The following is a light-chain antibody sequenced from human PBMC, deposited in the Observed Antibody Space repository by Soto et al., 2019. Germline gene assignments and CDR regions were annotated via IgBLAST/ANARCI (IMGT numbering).Light chain of an antibody. CDR2: RAS. Sequence: DIQMTQTPSTRSASVGDRVTMTCRASQSISNSLAWFQQKPGKAPKLLIYRASALQSGVPSRFSGSGSGTEFTLPIDSLQPDDFATFSCQQYSTYPLPSGGGTRVDI. V-gene: IGKV1-5*03. J-gene: IGKJ4*01. CDR3: QQYSTYPLP. CDR1: QSISNS.